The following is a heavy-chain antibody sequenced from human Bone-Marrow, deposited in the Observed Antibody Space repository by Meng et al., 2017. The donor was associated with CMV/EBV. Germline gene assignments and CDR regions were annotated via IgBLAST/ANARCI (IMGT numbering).Heavy chain of an antibody. D-gene: IGHD3-22*01. V-gene: IGHV4-61*01. CDR2: IYYSGST. CDR3: ARVGRDYDSSGYLDYFDY. J-gene: IGHJ4*02. Sequence: SETLSLTCTVSGGSVSSGSYYWSWIRQPPGKGLEWIGYIYYSGSTNYNPSLKSRVTISVDTSKNQFSLKLSSVTAADTAVYYCARVGRDYDSSGYLDYFDYWGQGTLVTVSS. CDR1: GGSVSSGSYY.